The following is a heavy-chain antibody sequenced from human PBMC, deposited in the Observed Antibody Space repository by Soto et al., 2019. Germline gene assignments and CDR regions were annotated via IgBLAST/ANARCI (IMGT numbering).Heavy chain of an antibody. Sequence: GASVKVSCKASGYTFTSYGISWVRQAPGQGLEWMGWISAYNGNTNYAQKLQGRVTMTTDTSTSTAYMELRSLRSDDTAVYYCATVFIGSGYWNDFDYWGQGTLVTVSS. D-gene: IGHD3-3*01. V-gene: IGHV1-18*01. J-gene: IGHJ4*02. CDR2: ISAYNGNT. CDR3: ATVFIGSGYWNDFDY. CDR1: GYTFTSYG.